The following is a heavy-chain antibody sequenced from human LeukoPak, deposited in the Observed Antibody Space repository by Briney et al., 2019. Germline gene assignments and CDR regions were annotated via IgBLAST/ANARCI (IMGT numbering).Heavy chain of an antibody. Sequence: GGSLRLSCAASGFTVSSEYMSWARQAPGKGLDWVSVIYSGGSTYYADSVKGRFTISRDNSKNTVYLQMNSLRAEDTAVYYCARDAGGDNDYWGQGTLVTVSP. V-gene: IGHV3-53*01. J-gene: IGHJ4*02. D-gene: IGHD2-21*02. CDR3: ARDAGGDNDY. CDR1: GFTVSSEY. CDR2: IYSGGST.